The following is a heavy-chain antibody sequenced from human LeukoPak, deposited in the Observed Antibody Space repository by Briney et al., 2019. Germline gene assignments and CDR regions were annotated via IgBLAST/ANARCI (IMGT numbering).Heavy chain of an antibody. D-gene: IGHD6-19*01. J-gene: IGHJ4*02. V-gene: IGHV3-7*01. Sequence: PGGSLRLSCAASGFTFSSYWMSWVRQAPGKGLEWVVNIKQDGSEKYCVDSVKGRFTISRDNAKNSLYLQMNSLRAEDTAVYYCAREGPIPYSSGLYFDYWGQGTLVTVSS. CDR2: IKQDGSEK. CDR1: GFTFSSYW. CDR3: AREGPIPYSSGLYFDY.